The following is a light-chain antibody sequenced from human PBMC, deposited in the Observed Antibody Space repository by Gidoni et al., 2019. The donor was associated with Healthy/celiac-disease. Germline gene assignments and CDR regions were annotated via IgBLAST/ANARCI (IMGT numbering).Light chain of an antibody. J-gene: IGKJ4*01. CDR2: LAS. CDR1: HRVLYSTNNKNN. Sequence: DIGMTQSPACLAGSLGEGATINCKSSHRVLYSTNNKNNLGWYQQKPGQPPKLLIYLASTRASGVPDRFSGSGSGTDFTLTISSLQAEDVAVYYCQQYYSTPLTFGRGTKVEIK. CDR3: QQYYSTPLT. V-gene: IGKV4-1*01.